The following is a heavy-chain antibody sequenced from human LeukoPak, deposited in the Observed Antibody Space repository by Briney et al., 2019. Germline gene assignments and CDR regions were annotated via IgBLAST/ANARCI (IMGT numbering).Heavy chain of an antibody. J-gene: IGHJ4*02. Sequence: ASVKVSCKASGYTFTSNYIHWVRQAPGQGLEWMGMIYPRDGSTSYAQKFQGRVTITADESTSTAYMELSSLRSEDTAVYYCARSSEGYYDSSGYSYFDYWGQGTLVTVSS. CDR3: ARSSEGYYDSSGYSYFDY. D-gene: IGHD3-22*01. CDR1: GYTFTSNY. CDR2: IYPRDGST. V-gene: IGHV1-46*01.